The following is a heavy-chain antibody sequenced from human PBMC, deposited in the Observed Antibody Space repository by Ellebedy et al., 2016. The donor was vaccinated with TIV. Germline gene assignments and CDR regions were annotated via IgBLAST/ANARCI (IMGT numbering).Heavy chain of an antibody. D-gene: IGHD1-14*01. CDR3: ARATEGLDY. J-gene: IGHJ4*02. CDR1: GFTFSSYD. V-gene: IGHV3-13*01. CDR2: IGTAGDT. Sequence: GESLKISCAASGFTFSSYDMHWVRQVTGKGLEWVSAIGTAGDTYYPGSVKGRFTITRENAKNSLYLQMNSLKAGDTAVNYCARATEGLDYWGQGTLVTVSS.